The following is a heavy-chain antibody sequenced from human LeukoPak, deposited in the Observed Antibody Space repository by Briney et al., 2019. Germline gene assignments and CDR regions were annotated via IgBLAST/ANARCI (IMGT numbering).Heavy chain of an antibody. V-gene: IGHV4-39*07. CDR2: IYYSGST. D-gene: IGHD3-9*01. CDR3: ARRVLGITISHDAFDI. J-gene: IGHJ3*02. CDR1: GGSIRSSSDY. Sequence: SETLSLTCTVSGGSIRSSSDYWGWIRQPPGKGLEWIGSIYYSGSTNYNPSLKSRVTISVDTSKNEFSLKLTSVTAADTAAYYCARRVLGITISHDAFDIWGQGTMVTVSS.